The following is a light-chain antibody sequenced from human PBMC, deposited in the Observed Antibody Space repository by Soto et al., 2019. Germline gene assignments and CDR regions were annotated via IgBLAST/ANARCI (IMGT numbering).Light chain of an antibody. V-gene: IGLV2-14*01. CDR1: SSDVGGYNY. CDR3: TSFTTISTWV. J-gene: IGLJ3*02. CDR2: EVS. Sequence: QYALTQPASVSGSPGQSITISCTGTSSDVGGYNYVSWFQQHPGKAPKLKIYEVSNRPSGVSNRFSGSKSGNTASLTISELQAEDEADYYCTSFTTISTWVFGGGTKLTVL.